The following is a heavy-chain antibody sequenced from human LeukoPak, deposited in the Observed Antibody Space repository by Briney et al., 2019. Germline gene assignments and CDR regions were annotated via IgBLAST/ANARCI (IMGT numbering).Heavy chain of an antibody. CDR1: GGSISSSSYY. Sequence: SETLSLTCAVSGGSISSSSYYWGWIRQPPGKGLEWIGSIYYSGSTYYNPSLKSRVTISVDTSKNQFSLRLSSVTAADTAVYYCARHECGGSCPYWYFDLWGRGTLVTVSS. CDR2: IYYSGST. D-gene: IGHD2-15*01. CDR3: ARHECGGSCPYWYFDL. J-gene: IGHJ2*01. V-gene: IGHV4-39*01.